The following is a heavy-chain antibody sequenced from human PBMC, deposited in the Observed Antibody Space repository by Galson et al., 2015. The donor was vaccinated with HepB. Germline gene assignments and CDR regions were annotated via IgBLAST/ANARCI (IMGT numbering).Heavy chain of an antibody. CDR1: AFRVSSYY. Sequence: SLRLSCAASAFRVSSYYMNWVRHVPGKGLEWVAVIHNTGNTFYADSVRGSFTISRDISQNMAHLQMNNLRVEDTAIYYCAREQWYYLDYWGQGALVTVSS. J-gene: IGHJ4*02. D-gene: IGHD2-15*01. V-gene: IGHV3-53*01. CDR2: IHNTGNT. CDR3: AREQWYYLDY.